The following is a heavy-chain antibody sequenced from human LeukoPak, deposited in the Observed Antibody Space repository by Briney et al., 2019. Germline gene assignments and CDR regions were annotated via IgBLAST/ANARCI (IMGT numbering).Heavy chain of an antibody. Sequence: GGSLRLSCAASGFTFSSYWMHWVRQAPGKGLVWVSRINTDGSSTSYADSVKGRFTISRDNAKNTLYLQMNSLRAEDTAVYYCARDHDYGGNSELSPAAFDIWGQGTMVTVSS. D-gene: IGHD4-23*01. V-gene: IGHV3-74*01. CDR2: INTDGSST. CDR3: ARDHDYGGNSELSPAAFDI. CDR1: GFTFSSYW. J-gene: IGHJ3*02.